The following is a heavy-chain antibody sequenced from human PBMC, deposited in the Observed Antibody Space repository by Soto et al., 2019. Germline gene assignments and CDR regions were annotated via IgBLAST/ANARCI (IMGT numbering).Heavy chain of an antibody. J-gene: IGHJ4*01. D-gene: IGHD2-21*02. CDR3: ARLPKGSVVTG. Sequence: GESLKISCVGSGFSFRDHSMNWVRQPPGKGLQWISYISSSSENIYYADSVKGRFTVSRDNAKNNLFLQMNSLRDDDSAIYYCARLPKGSVVTGWGQGSLVTVSS. CDR1: GFSFRDHS. V-gene: IGHV3-48*02. CDR2: ISSSSENI.